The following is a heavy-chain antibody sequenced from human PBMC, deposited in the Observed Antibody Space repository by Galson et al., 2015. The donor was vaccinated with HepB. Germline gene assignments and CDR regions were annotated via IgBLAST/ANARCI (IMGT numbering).Heavy chain of an antibody. CDR1: GFTFSSYG. V-gene: IGHV3-30*18. D-gene: IGHD6-13*01. Sequence: SLRLSCAASGFTFSSYGMHWVRQAPGKGLEWVAVISYDGSNKYYADSVKGRFTISRDNSKNTLYLQMNSLRAEDTAVYYCAKDLELSSSWYNWFDPWGQGTLVTVSS. CDR3: AKDLELSSSWYNWFDP. CDR2: ISYDGSNK. J-gene: IGHJ5*02.